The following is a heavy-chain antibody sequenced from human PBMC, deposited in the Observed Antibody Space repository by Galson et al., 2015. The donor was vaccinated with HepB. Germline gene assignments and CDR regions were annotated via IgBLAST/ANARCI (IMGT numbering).Heavy chain of an antibody. CDR2: INTNTGDT. V-gene: IGHV7-4-1*02. Sequence: SVKVSCKASGYTFTSYTINWVRQAPGQGLEWVGWINTNTGDTTYAQGFTGRFVFSLGTSVSTAYLQISSLKAEDTAVYDCARVSKYSRHGCYWNYFDYWGQGTLVSVSS. J-gene: IGHJ4*02. D-gene: IGHD6-6*01. CDR1: GYTFTSYT. CDR3: ARVSKYSRHGCYWNYFDY.